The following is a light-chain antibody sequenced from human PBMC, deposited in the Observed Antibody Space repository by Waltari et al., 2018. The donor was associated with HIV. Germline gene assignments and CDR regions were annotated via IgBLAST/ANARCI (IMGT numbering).Light chain of an antibody. J-gene: IGKJ4*01. V-gene: IGKV1-5*03. Sequence: DIQMTQSPSTLSASVGDRVSLSCRASQNVNRWLDWYQQKTGKAPKLLIYKASTLEPGVPSRFSGSGAGTEFTLTISSLQPDDFATYYYQQYDQYSAITFGGGTQVEI. CDR2: KAS. CDR3: QQYDQYSAIT. CDR1: QNVNRW.